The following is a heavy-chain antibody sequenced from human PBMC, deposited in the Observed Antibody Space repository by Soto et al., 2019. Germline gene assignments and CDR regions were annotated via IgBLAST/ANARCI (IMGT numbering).Heavy chain of an antibody. CDR2: INHSGST. CDR1: GGSFSGYY. V-gene: IGHV4-34*01. Sequence: SETLSLTCAFYGGSFSGYYWSWIRQPPGKGLEWIGEINHSGSTNYNPSLKSRVTISVDTSKNQFSLKLSSVTAADTAVYYCARAWQTYYFDYWGQGTLVIVSS. J-gene: IGHJ4*02. CDR3: ARAWQTYYFDY.